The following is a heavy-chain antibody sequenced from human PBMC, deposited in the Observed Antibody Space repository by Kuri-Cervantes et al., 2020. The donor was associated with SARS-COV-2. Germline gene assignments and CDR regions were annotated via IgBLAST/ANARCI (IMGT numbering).Heavy chain of an antibody. CDR1: GFTFSRYA. V-gene: IGHV3-23*01. Sequence: GESLKISCAPSGFTFSRYAMIWVRQAPGKGLEWISAIRGGGYTTYYADSAKGRFTISRDNFKNTLYLQMNNLRAEDTAVYYCARPEMVRGVDYWGQGTLVTVSS. CDR2: IRGGGYTT. J-gene: IGHJ4*02. D-gene: IGHD5-24*01. CDR3: ARPEMVRGVDY.